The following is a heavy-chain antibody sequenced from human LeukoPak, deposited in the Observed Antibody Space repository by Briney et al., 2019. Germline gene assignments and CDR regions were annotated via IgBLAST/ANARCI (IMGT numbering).Heavy chain of an antibody. D-gene: IGHD1-26*01. CDR1: GFIFSTYN. V-gene: IGHV3-21*01. J-gene: IGHJ6*03. CDR2: ISSSSGYI. Sequence: GGSLRLSCAASGFIFSTYNMNWVRQAPGKGLEWVSSISSSSGYIFYAGSVKGRFTISRDNAKNSLYLHMNSLRAEDTAVYYCARLSGWEPAGDYYYYYMDVWGKGTTVTVSS. CDR3: ARLSGWEPAGDYYYYYMDV.